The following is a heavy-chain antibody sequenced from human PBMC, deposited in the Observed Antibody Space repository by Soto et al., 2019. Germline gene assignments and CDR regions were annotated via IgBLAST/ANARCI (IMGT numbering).Heavy chain of an antibody. D-gene: IGHD4-17*01. CDR1: GYTFTSYG. CDR3: ARDRTTKYYYGMDV. Sequence: SVKVSCKASGYTFTSYGISWVRQAPGQGLEWMGWISAYNGNTNYAQKLQGRVTMTTDTSTSTAYMELRSLRSDDTAVYYCARDRTTKYYYGMDVWGQGTTVTVSS. CDR2: ISAYNGNT. J-gene: IGHJ6*02. V-gene: IGHV1-18*04.